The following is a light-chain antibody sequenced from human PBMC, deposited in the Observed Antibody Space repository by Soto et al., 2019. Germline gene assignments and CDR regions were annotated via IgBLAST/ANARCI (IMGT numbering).Light chain of an antibody. Sequence: QSALTQPASVSGSPGQSITISCTGTSSDVGGYHYVSWYQQHPGKAPKLIIYEVSNRPSGVSNRFSGSKSGNTASLTISGLQAEYEDDYYCNSYTSKSTGVFGTGTKVTVL. CDR2: EVS. V-gene: IGLV2-14*01. CDR1: SSDVGGYHY. CDR3: NSYTSKSTGV. J-gene: IGLJ1*01.